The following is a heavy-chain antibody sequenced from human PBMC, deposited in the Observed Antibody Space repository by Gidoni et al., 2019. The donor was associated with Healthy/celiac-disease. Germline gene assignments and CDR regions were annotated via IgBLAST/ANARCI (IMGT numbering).Heavy chain of an antibody. CDR1: GGSISSSSYY. Sequence: QLQLQESGPGLVKPSETLSLTCTVPGGSISSSSYYWGWIRQPPGKGLEWIGSIYYSGSTYYNPSLKSRVTISVDTSKNQFSLKLSSVTAADTAVYYCASFIAAAGMFDYWGQGTLVTVSS. J-gene: IGHJ4*02. CDR3: ASFIAAAGMFDY. D-gene: IGHD6-13*01. V-gene: IGHV4-39*01. CDR2: IYYSGST.